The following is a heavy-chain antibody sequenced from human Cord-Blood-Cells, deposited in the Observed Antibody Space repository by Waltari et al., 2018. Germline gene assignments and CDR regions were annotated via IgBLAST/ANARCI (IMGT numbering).Heavy chain of an antibody. CDR2: INHSGST. CDR3: ARGPVDDILTGYYYFDY. CDR1: GGSFSGYY. J-gene: IGHJ4*02. D-gene: IGHD3-9*01. Sequence: QVQLQQWGAGLLKPSETLSLTCAVYGGSFSGYYWSWIRQPPGKGLGWIGEINHSGSTNYNPSRKSRVTRSVDTSKNQFSLKLSSVTAADTAVYYCARGPVDDILTGYYYFDYWGQGTLVTVSS. V-gene: IGHV4-34*01.